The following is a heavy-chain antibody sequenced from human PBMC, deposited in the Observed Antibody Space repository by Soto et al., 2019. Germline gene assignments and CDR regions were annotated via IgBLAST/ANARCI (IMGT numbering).Heavy chain of an antibody. CDR1: GGAISTYY. J-gene: IGHJ5*02. CDR2: IYSSGST. V-gene: IGHV4-4*07. Sequence: QVHLQESGPGLVKPSETLSLTCTVSGGAISTYYWTWIRQPAGKGLERIGRIYSSGSTKYNPSLQSRVTMSLDTSNNQFSLRLTSVTAADTAVYYCARGQRFSDWFDPWGQGTLVTVSS. CDR3: ARGQRFSDWFDP. D-gene: IGHD3-3*01.